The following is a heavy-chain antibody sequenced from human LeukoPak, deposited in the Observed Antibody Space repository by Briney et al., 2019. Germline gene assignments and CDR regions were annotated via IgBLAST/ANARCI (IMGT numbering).Heavy chain of an antibody. V-gene: IGHV3-48*01. J-gene: IGHJ4*02. CDR2: ISSSSSTI. D-gene: IGHD3-3*01. CDR3: AKYRSAGFWAPFDY. Sequence: GGSLRLSCAASGFTFSSYSMNWVRQAPGKGLEWVSYISSSSSTIYYADSVKGRFTNSRDNSKNTLYLQMNSLRAEDTAVYYCAKYRSAGFWAPFDYWGQGTLVTVSS. CDR1: GFTFSSYS.